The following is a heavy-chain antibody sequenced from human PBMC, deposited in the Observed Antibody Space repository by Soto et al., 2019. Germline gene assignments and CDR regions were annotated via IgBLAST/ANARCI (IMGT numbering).Heavy chain of an antibody. CDR2: IWYDGSNK. D-gene: IGHD2-2*01. J-gene: IGHJ6*02. CDR3: ARDGVPALRYCSSTSCPYGMDV. V-gene: IGHV3-33*01. Sequence: QVQLVESGGGVVQPGRSLRLSCAASGFTFSSYGMHWVRQAPGKGLEWVAVIWYDGSNKYYADSVKGRFTISRDNSKNALYLQMNSLRAEDTAVYYCARDGVPALRYCSSTSCPYGMDVWGQGTTVTVSS. CDR1: GFTFSSYG.